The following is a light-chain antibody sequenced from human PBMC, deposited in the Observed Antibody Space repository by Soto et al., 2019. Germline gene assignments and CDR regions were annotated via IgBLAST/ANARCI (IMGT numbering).Light chain of an antibody. CDR1: QSVNSN. Sequence: IVMMQSPASLSVSLGQRFTLSCRASQSVNSNLAWYQNKNGQPPRLLIYAASTRATGIPTRFSGSGSGTDFTLTISSLQSEVFAVYYCQQYADWRRLTFGHGTQLE. V-gene: IGKV3-15*01. CDR3: QQYADWRRLT. J-gene: IGKJ2*01. CDR2: AAS.